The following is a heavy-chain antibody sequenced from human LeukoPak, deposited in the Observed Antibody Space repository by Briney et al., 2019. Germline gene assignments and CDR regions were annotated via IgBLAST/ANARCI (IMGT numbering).Heavy chain of an antibody. CDR2: INSGGDSI. Sequence: GGSLRLSCAASGFAFSTYWMHWVRQAPGKGLVWVSRINSGGDSITYADSVKGRFTISRDNAKNSLYLQMNSLRAEDTAVYYCARDGGAAAGFFDYWGQGTLVTVSS. V-gene: IGHV3-74*03. J-gene: IGHJ4*02. D-gene: IGHD6-13*01. CDR1: GFAFSTYW. CDR3: ARDGGAAAGFFDY.